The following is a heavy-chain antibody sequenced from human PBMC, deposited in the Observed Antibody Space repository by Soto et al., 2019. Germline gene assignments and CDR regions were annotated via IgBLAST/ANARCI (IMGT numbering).Heavy chain of an antibody. CDR2: ISAYNGNT. J-gene: IGHJ3*02. CDR1: GYTFTSYG. Sequence: QVQLVQSGAEVKKPGASVKVSCKASGYTFTSYGISWVRQSPGQGLEWMGWISAYNGNTNYAQKLQGRVTMTTDTSTSTAYMELRSLRSDDTAVYYCASPVPIVGATNTAAFDIWGQGTMVTVSS. D-gene: IGHD1-26*01. V-gene: IGHV1-18*01. CDR3: ASPVPIVGATNTAAFDI.